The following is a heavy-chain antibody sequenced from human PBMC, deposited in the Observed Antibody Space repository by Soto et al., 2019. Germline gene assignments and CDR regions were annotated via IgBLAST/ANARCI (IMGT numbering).Heavy chain of an antibody. CDR3: ARAHPDYGDPNWFDP. CDR1: GGSISSGGYY. J-gene: IGHJ5*02. CDR2: IYYSGST. D-gene: IGHD4-17*01. V-gene: IGHV4-31*03. Sequence: TSETLSLTCTVSGGSISSGGYYWSWIRQHPGKGLEWIGYIYYSGSTYYNPSLKSRVTISVDTSKNQFSLKLSSVTAADTAVYYCARAHPDYGDPNWFDPWGQGTLVTVSS.